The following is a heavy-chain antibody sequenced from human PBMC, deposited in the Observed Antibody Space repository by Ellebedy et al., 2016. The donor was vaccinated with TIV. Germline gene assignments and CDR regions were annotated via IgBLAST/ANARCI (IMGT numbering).Heavy chain of an antibody. J-gene: IGHJ4*02. CDR2: ITGDGGST. V-gene: IGHV3-64*04. CDR1: GFTFTIYA. CDR3: AKKAGGWLVPIDY. D-gene: IGHD6-19*01. Sequence: PGGSLRLSCSASGFTFTIYAMHWVRQAPGKGLEYVSAITGDGGSTYYGDSVKGRFTISRDNSKNTLYLQMNSLRAEDTAVYYCAKKAGGWLVPIDYWGQGTLVTVSS.